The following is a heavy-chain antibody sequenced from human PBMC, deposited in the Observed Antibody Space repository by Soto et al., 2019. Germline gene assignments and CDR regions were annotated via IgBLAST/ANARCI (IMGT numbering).Heavy chain of an antibody. Sequence: QVQLQQWGAGLLKPSETLSLTCTVYGVSFSGYYWSWIRQPPGKGLEWFGEINHTGSTNYNPSLKSRVTISVDTSKNQFSVKLSSVTAADTAVYYCARGKIGYRYGHDYWGQGTLVTVSS. D-gene: IGHD5-18*01. CDR2: INHTGST. J-gene: IGHJ4*02. CDR1: GVSFSGYY. CDR3: ARGKIGYRYGHDY. V-gene: IGHV4-34*01.